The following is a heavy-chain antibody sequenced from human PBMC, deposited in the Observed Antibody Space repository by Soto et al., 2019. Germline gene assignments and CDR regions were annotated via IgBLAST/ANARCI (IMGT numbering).Heavy chain of an antibody. CDR1: CGSVSSGSYY. Sequence: PSETLSLTCTVSCGSVSSGSYYWSWIRQPPGKGLEWIGYIYYSGSTNYNPSLKSRVTISVDTSKNQFSLKLSSVTAADTAVYYCARVLAAAGIDYWGQGTLVTVSS. D-gene: IGHD6-13*01. J-gene: IGHJ4*02. CDR2: IYYSGST. CDR3: ARVLAAAGIDY. V-gene: IGHV4-61*01.